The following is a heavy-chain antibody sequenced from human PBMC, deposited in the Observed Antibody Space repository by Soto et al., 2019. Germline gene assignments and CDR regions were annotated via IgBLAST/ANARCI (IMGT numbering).Heavy chain of an antibody. CDR1: GFTFSSYW. V-gene: IGHV3-74*01. Sequence: GGSLRLSCAASGFTFSSYWMHWVRQAPGKGLVWVSRINSDGSSTSYADSVKGRFTISRDNAKNTLYLQMNSLRAEDTAVYYCARDSIAVAGTHLSVHYYYYMDVWGKGTTVTVSS. D-gene: IGHD6-19*01. CDR2: INSDGSST. CDR3: ARDSIAVAGTHLSVHYYYYMDV. J-gene: IGHJ6*03.